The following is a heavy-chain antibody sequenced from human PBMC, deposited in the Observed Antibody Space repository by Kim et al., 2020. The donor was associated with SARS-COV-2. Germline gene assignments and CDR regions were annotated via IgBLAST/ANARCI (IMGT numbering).Heavy chain of an antibody. V-gene: IGHV4-4*02. CDR3: AREGDNSFDI. J-gene: IGHJ3*02. CDR2: IDHSGTT. D-gene: IGHD2-21*02. Sequence: SETLSLTCAVFGDSISSSNWWSWVRQPPGKGLEWIGEIDHSGTTNYNPSLKSRVTISGDKSKNQLSLKVTSVTATDTAVYYCAREGDNSFDIWGQGTLVT. CDR1: GDSISSSNW.